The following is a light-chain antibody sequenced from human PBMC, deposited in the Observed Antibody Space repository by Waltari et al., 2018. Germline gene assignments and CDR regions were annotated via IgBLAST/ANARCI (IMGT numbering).Light chain of an antibody. J-gene: IGLJ3*02. V-gene: IGLV2-14*01. Sequence: QSALTQPASVSGSPGQSLTLSCTGTSSAVGRYNYVSWYQHHPGKAPKLMIYEVSNRPSGVSNRFSGSKSGNTASLTISGLQAEDEAHYYCSSYTSSISWVFGGGTKLTVL. CDR2: EVS. CDR3: SSYTSSISWV. CDR1: SSAVGRYNY.